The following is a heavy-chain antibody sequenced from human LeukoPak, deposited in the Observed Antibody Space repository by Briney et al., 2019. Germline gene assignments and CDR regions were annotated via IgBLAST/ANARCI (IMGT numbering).Heavy chain of an antibody. J-gene: IGHJ5*02. Sequence: GGSLRLSCAASGFTFRSYSMNWVRQAPGKGLEWVSSISSSSSYIYYADSVKGRFTISRDNAKNSLYLQMNSLRAEDTAVYYCARVSTSGWYPWGQGTLVTVSS. D-gene: IGHD2-2*01. CDR2: ISSSSSYI. CDR3: ARVSTSGWYP. V-gene: IGHV3-21*01. CDR1: GFTFRSYS.